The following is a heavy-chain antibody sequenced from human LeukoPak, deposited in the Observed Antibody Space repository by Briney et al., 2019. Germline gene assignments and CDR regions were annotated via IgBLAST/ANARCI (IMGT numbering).Heavy chain of an antibody. V-gene: IGHV3-9*01. CDR1: GFTVSSNY. J-gene: IGHJ6*02. CDR3: AKDRGPNLYDSSGDYYYYGMDV. D-gene: IGHD3-22*01. CDR2: ISWNSGSI. Sequence: HPGGSLRLSCAASGFTVSSNYMSWVRQAPGKGLEWVSGISWNSGSIGYADSVKGRFTISRDNAKNSLYLQMNSLRAEDTALYYCAKDRGPNLYDSSGDYYYYGMDVWGQGTTVTVSS.